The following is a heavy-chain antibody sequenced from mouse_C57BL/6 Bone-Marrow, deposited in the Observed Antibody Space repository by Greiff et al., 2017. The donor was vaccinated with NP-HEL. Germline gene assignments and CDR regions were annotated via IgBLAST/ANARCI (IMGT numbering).Heavy chain of an antibody. CDR1: GYAFTNYL. CDR2: INPGSGGT. CDR3: ARRGGYGNLFDY. Sequence: VQLQQSGAELVRPGTSVKVSCKASGYAFTNYLIEWVKQRPGQGLEWIGVINPGSGGTNYNEKFKGKATLTADKSSSTAYMQRSSLTSEDSAVDFCARRGGYGNLFDYWGQGTTLTVSS. D-gene: IGHD2-1*01. V-gene: IGHV1-54*01. J-gene: IGHJ2*01.